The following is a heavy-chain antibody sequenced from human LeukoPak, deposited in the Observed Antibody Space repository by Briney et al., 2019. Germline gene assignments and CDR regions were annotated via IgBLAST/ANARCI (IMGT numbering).Heavy chain of an antibody. J-gene: IGHJ4*02. V-gene: IGHV3-48*03. CDR1: GFTFSSYE. CDR2: IGSSGSTI. Sequence: GGSLRLSCAASGFTFSSYEMHWVRQAPGKGLEWVSYIGSSGSTIYYADSVKGRFTISRDNAKNSLYLQMNSLRAEDTAVYYCARAPWGSNIWDYWGQGTLVTVSS. CDR3: ARAPWGSNIWDY. D-gene: IGHD3-16*01.